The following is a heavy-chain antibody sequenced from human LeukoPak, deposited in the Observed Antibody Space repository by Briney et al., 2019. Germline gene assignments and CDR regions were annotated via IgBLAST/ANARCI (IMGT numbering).Heavy chain of an antibody. CDR3: ASSVKGYDSSGYYSHFDY. V-gene: IGHV1-69*13. J-gene: IGHJ4*02. Sequence: GASVKVPCKASGGTFSSYAISWVRQAPGQGPEWIGGIIPIFGTANYAQKFQGRVTITADESTSTAYMELSSLRSGDTAVYYCASSVKGYDSSGYYSHFDYWGQGALVTVSS. CDR2: IIPIFGTA. D-gene: IGHD3-22*01. CDR1: GGTFSSYA.